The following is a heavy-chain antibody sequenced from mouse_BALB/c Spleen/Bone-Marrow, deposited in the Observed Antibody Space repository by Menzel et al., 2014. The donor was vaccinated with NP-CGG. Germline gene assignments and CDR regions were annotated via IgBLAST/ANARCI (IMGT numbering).Heavy chain of an antibody. CDR1: GYTFTSYW. V-gene: IGHV1S126*01. J-gene: IGHJ2*01. Sequence: QVQLKQSGAELVRPGASVKLSCKASGYTFTSYWINWVKQRPGQGLEWIGNIYPSDSYTNYNQKFKDKATLTVGKSSSTAYMQLSSPTSEDSAVYYCTRAGATVPFDYWGQGTTLTVSS. CDR3: TRAGATVPFDY. CDR2: IYPSDSYT. D-gene: IGHD1-1*01.